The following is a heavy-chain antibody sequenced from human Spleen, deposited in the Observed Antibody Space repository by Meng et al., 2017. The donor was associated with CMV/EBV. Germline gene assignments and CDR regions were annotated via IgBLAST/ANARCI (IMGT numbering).Heavy chain of an antibody. CDR1: GGSISNDY. V-gene: IGHV4-59*08. Sequence: GSLRLSCSVSGGSISNDYWGWIRQPPGKGLEWIAYVYYSGTTNYNPSLKSRVTISVDTSKNQFSLRLSSVTAADTAVYYCARHGGWPLGYCSSTSCYESWFDPWGQGTLVTVSS. J-gene: IGHJ5*02. CDR3: ARHGGWPLGYCSSTSCYESWFDP. D-gene: IGHD2-2*01. CDR2: VYYSGTT.